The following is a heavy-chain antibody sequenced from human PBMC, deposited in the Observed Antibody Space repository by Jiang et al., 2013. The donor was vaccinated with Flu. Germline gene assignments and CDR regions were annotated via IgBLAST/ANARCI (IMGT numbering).Heavy chain of an antibody. J-gene: IGHJ3*02. Sequence: GPGLVKPSETLSLTCTVSGGSIGTYYWSWIRRPPGKELECIGYISTSGGANYNPSLNSRGTISMDTSKNQFSLRLNSATAADTAVYYCARSDSYCGGYCYRFDAFDIWGQGTLVTVSS. CDR2: ISTSGGA. D-gene: IGHD2-21*02. CDR1: GGSIGTYY. CDR3: ARSDSYCGGYCYRFDAFDI. V-gene: IGHV4-4*09.